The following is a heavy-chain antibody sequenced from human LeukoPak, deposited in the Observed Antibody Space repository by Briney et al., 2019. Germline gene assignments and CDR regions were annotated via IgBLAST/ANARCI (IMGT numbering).Heavy chain of an antibody. D-gene: IGHD6-19*01. Sequence: LSLTCAISGDSVSSNSAAWNWIRQSPSRGLEWLGRTYYRSKWYNDYAVSVKSRITINPDTSKNQFSLQLNSVTPEDTAVYYCAREGGIAVAGTFEYYFDYWGQGTLVTVS. CDR3: AREGGIAVAGTFEYYFDY. CDR2: TYYRSKWYN. V-gene: IGHV6-1*01. J-gene: IGHJ4*02. CDR1: GDSVSSNSAA.